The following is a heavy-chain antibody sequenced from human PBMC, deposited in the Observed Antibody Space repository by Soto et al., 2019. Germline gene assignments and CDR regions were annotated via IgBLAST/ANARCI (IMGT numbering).Heavy chain of an antibody. CDR3: VRGGNGSGSYLGSS. V-gene: IGHV3-7*03. J-gene: IGHJ5*02. CDR1: GFTFTTYW. Sequence: EEQLVESGGGLAQPGGSLRLSCVASGFTFTTYWMSWVRQAPGKGLEWVANIRQDGDAQYYVDSVKGRFTISRDNAKKSVYLQMDSLRVEDTAVYYCVRGGNGSGSYLGSSWGQGILVTVSS. D-gene: IGHD3-10*01. CDR2: IRQDGDAQ.